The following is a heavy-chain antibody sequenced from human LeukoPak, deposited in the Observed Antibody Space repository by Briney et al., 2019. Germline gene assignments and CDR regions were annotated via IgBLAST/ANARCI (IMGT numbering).Heavy chain of an antibody. CDR2: FYYSGST. CDR1: GCSISSYY. D-gene: IGHD4-23*01. CDR3: ARETITTVVTPDYFDY. Sequence: SETLSLTCTVSGCSISSYYWSWIRQPAGKGLEWIGRFYYSGSTYYNPSLKSRVTISVDTSKNQFSLKLSSVTAADTAVYYCARETITTVVTPDYFDYWGQGTLVTVSS. J-gene: IGHJ4*02. V-gene: IGHV4-4*07.